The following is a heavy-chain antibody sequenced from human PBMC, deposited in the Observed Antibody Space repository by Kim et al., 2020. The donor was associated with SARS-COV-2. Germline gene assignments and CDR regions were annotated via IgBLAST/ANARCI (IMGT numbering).Heavy chain of an antibody. J-gene: IGHJ4*02. CDR1: GGDFTRFG. Sequence: SVKVSCKATGGDFTRFGISWVRQAPGQGLEWMGGIIPIFGTPQYAQTFQGRVTVTADESTSSHYMEVTNLKSEDTAVYYCARGDGSAWGFDYWGQGTLVTVSA. D-gene: IGHD2-15*01. CDR2: IIPIFGTP. V-gene: IGHV1-69*13. CDR3: ARGDGSAWGFDY.